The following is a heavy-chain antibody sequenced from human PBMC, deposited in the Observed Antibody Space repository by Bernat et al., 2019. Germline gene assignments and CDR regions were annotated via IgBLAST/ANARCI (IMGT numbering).Heavy chain of an antibody. CDR2: ISSSSSYI. D-gene: IGHD2/OR15-2a*01. V-gene: IGHV3-21*01. J-gene: IGHJ4*02. Sequence: EVQLVESGGGLVKPGGSLRLSCAASGFTFSSYSMNWVRQAPGKGLAWVSSISSSSSYIYYADSVKGRLIISRDNAKNSLYLQMNSLRAEDTAVYYCARDSDNSIDYWGQGTLVTVSS. CDR1: GFTFSSYS. CDR3: ARDSDNSIDY.